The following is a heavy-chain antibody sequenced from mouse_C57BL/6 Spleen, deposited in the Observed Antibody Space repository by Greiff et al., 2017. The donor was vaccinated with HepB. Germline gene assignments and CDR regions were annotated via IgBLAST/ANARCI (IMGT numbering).Heavy chain of an antibody. D-gene: IGHD2-2*01. CDR3: TRMGVTTKDWFAY. CDR2: IDPENGDT. V-gene: IGHV14-4*01. CDR1: GFNIKDDY. J-gene: IGHJ3*01. Sequence: VQLQQSGAELVRPGASVKLSCTASGFNIKDDYMHWVKQRPEQGLEWIGWIDPENGDTEYASKFQGKATITADTSSNTAYLQLSSLTSEDTAVYYCTRMGVTTKDWFAYWGQGTLVTVSA.